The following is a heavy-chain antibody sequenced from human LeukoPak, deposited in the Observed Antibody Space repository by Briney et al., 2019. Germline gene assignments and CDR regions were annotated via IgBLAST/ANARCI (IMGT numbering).Heavy chain of an antibody. CDR3: ARLNNARGAFDY. J-gene: IGHJ4*02. CDR2: MYYSGST. V-gene: IGHV4-59*02. Sequence: SETLSLTCTVSGDSVSSYFCSWIRQPPGKGLEWIGYMYYSGSTNYKPSLKSRVTMSVDTSKNQFSLQLSSVTAADTAVYYCARLNNARGAFDYWGQGTLVTVSS. D-gene: IGHD1-26*01. CDR1: GDSVSSYF.